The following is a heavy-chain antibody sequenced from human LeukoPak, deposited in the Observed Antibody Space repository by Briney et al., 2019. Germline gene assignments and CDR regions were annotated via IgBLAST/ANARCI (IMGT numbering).Heavy chain of an antibody. D-gene: IGHD3-22*01. V-gene: IGHV3-48*03. CDR2: ISSSGSTI. CDR3: ARDLFRDYYYDSSGYAAFDI. Sequence: GGSLRLSCAASGFTFSSYAMSWVRQAPGKGLEWVSYISSSGSTIYYADSVKGRFTISRDNAKNSLYLQMNSLRAEDTAVYYCARDLFRDYYYDSSGYAAFDIWGQGTMVTVSS. J-gene: IGHJ3*02. CDR1: GFTFSSYA.